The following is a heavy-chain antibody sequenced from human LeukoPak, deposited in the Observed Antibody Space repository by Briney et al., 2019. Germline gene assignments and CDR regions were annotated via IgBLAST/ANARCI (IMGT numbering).Heavy chain of an antibody. CDR3: ARLSGLGTTYYGMDV. D-gene: IGHD1-7*01. CDR1: GGSISSSSYY. CDR2: IYYSGST. V-gene: IGHV4-39*01. J-gene: IGHJ6*02. Sequence: PSETLSLTCTVSGGSISSSSYYWGWIRQPPGKGLEWIGSIYYSGSTYYNPSLKSRVTISVDTSKNQFSLKLSSVTAADTAVYYCARLSGLGTTYYGMDVWGQGTTVTVSS.